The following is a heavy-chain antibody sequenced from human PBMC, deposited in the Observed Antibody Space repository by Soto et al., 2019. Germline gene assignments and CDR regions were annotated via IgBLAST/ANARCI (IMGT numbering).Heavy chain of an antibody. V-gene: IGHV4-31*03. D-gene: IGHD2-2*01. CDR2: IYYSGST. CDR1: GGSISSGGYY. CDR3: ARDPPVPAAT. Sequence: SETLSLTCTVSGGSISSGGYYWSWIRQHPGKGLEWIGYIYYSGSTYYNPSLKSRVTISVDTSKNQFSLKLSSVTAADTAVYYCARDPPVPAATWGQGTLVTVSS. J-gene: IGHJ5*02.